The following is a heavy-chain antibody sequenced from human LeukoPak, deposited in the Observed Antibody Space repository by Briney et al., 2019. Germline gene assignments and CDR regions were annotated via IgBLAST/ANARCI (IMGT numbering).Heavy chain of an antibody. Sequence: PSETLSLIRTVSGDSIRGYYWSWIRQPPGKGLEWIGYIYYSGSTNYNPSLKSRVTISVDTSKSQFSLMVTSVTAADTAVYYCARHLYYYDGVDLWGQGTLVTVSS. CDR2: IYYSGST. J-gene: IGHJ5*02. V-gene: IGHV4-59*08. D-gene: IGHD3-22*01. CDR3: ARHLYYYDGVDL. CDR1: GDSIRGYY.